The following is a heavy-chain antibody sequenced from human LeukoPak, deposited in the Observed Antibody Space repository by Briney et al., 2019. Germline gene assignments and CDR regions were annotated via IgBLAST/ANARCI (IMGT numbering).Heavy chain of an antibody. Sequence: GGSLRLSCAASGFTFSSYSRNWVRQAPGKGLEWVSSISSSSSYIYYADSVKGRFTISRDNAKNSLYLQMNSLRAEDTAVYYCAREVRAAAGKYSFDYWGQGTLVTVSS. CDR3: AREVRAAAGKYSFDY. CDR1: GFTFSSYS. CDR2: ISSSSSYI. V-gene: IGHV3-21*01. D-gene: IGHD6-13*01. J-gene: IGHJ4*02.